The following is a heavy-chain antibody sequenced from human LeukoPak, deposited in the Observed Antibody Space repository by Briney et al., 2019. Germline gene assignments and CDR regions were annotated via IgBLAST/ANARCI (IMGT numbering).Heavy chain of an antibody. D-gene: IGHD3-10*01. CDR2: IIPIFGTA. Sequence: SVKVSCKASGGTFSSYAISWVRQAPGQGLEWMGGIIPIFGTANYAQRFQGRVTITADESTSTAYMELSSLRSEDTAVYYCARVPMVRGVIIGDFDYWGQGTLVTVSS. CDR1: GGTFSSYA. J-gene: IGHJ4*02. V-gene: IGHV1-69*13. CDR3: ARVPMVRGVIIGDFDY.